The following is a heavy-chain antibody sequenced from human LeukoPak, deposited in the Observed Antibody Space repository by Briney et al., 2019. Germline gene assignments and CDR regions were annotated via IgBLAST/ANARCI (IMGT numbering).Heavy chain of an antibody. J-gene: IGHJ6*03. Sequence: SETLSLTCAIFGGSFSDYSCSWIRQPPGKGLEWIGEINHSGSTYYNPSLESRVTISLDTSKKQLSLKMSPVTAADTAVYYCARGGSGWPYYYYYMDVWGKGTTVTVS. CDR3: ARGGSGWPYYYYYMDV. CDR1: GGSFSDYS. D-gene: IGHD6-19*01. CDR2: INHSGST. V-gene: IGHV4-34*01.